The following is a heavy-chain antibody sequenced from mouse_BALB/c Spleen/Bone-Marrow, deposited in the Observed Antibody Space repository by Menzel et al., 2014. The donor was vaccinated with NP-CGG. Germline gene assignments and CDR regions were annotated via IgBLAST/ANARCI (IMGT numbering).Heavy chain of an antibody. V-gene: IGHV14-3*02. CDR2: IDPANGNT. Sequence: EVMLVESGAELVKPGASVKLSCTASGFNIKDTYMHWVKQRPEQGLEWIGRIDPANGNTKYDPKFQGKATITAETSSNTACLQLSSLTSEDTAVYYCAVYYYSSCLFAYWGQGTLVTVSA. J-gene: IGHJ3*01. D-gene: IGHD1-1*01. CDR1: GFNIKDTY. CDR3: AVYYYSSCLFAY.